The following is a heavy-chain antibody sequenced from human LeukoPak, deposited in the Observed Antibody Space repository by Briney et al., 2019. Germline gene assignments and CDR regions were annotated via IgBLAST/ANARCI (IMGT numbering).Heavy chain of an antibody. D-gene: IGHD4-17*01. CDR2: ITGSGGFT. Sequence: GGSLRLSCAASGFTFISYEMNWGRQAPGKGLEGVSTITGSGGFTYYADSVKGRFTISRDNSKNTLYLQMNSLRAEDTAVYYCAKSRDYEDFDYWGQGTLVTVSS. J-gene: IGHJ4*02. CDR3: AKSRDYEDFDY. CDR1: GFTFISYE. V-gene: IGHV3-23*01.